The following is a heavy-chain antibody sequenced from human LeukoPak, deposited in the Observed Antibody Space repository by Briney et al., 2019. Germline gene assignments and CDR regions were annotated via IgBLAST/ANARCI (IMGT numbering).Heavy chain of an antibody. Sequence: SETLSLTCTVSGTSISSYYWNWIRQPAGKGLEWIGCIGRISTSGNTNYNPSLKSRVTMPLDTSKIRSYLQLSSVTSAATAVYYCAREEWLSQYNWFDPWGQGTLVTVSS. CDR2: ISTSGNT. CDR1: GTSISSYY. J-gene: IGHJ5*02. CDR3: AREEWLSQYNWFDP. V-gene: IGHV4-4*07. D-gene: IGHD3-3*01.